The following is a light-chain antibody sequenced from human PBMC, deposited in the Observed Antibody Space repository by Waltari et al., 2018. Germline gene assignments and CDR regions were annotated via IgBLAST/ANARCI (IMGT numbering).Light chain of an antibody. Sequence: QSALTQPASVSGSPGQSITISCTGTSSDVGGYKYVSWYQHYPGKAPKLIIYEVSNRPSGFSDRFSGSKSGNAASLTISGLQAEYEADYYCNSYTDSIIFGGGTKLTVL. J-gene: IGLJ2*01. CDR2: EVS. CDR1: SSDVGGYKY. CDR3: NSYTDSII. V-gene: IGLV2-14*01.